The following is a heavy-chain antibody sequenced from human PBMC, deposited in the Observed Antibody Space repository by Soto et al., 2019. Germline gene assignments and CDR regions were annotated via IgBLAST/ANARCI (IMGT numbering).Heavy chain of an antibody. CDR2: SYYSGST. CDR1: GGSISSYY. CDR3: ARQPSSWYLHY. Sequence: QVQLQESGPGLVKPSETLSLTCIVSGGSISSYYWSWIRQPPGKGLEWIGYSYYSGSTNYNPSLKSRVTISVDTSRNQFSLKLNSVTAADTAVYYCARQPSSWYLHYWGQGTLVTVSS. V-gene: IGHV4-59*01. J-gene: IGHJ4*02. D-gene: IGHD6-13*01.